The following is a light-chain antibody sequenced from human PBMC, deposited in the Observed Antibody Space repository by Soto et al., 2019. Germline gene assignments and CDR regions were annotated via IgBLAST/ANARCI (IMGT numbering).Light chain of an antibody. J-gene: IGLJ1*01. V-gene: IGLV3-25*02. CDR2: KDT. Sequence: SYELTQPPSVPVSPGQTARITCSGDALPKQYTYWYQQKPGQAPVVVIYKDTERPSGIPERFSGSSSGTTVTLTISGVQADDEADYYCQSADNSGSYLFGTGTKVTVL. CDR1: ALPKQY. CDR3: QSADNSGSYL.